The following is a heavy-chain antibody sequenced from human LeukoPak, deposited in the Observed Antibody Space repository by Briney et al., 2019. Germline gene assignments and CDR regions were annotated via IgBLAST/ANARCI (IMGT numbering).Heavy chain of an antibody. CDR2: ISWNSGSI. V-gene: IGHV3-9*01. J-gene: IGHJ6*02. D-gene: IGHD3-10*01. CDR3: AKAYYGSGPD. CDR1: GFTFDDYA. Sequence: GRSLRLSCAASGFTFDDYAMHWVRQAPGKGLEWVSGISWNSGSIGYADSVKGRFTISRDNAKNSLYLQMNSLRAEDTALYYCAKAYYGSGPDWGQGTTVTVSS.